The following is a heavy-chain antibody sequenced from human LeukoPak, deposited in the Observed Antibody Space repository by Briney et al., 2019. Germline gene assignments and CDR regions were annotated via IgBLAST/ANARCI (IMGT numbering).Heavy chain of an antibody. CDR1: GFTFTSYD. V-gene: IGHV3-21*06. D-gene: IGHD3-10*01. Sequence: GGSLRLSCAASGFTFTSYDMNWVRQAPGKGLEWVSAISGSSTYIYYAESVKGRFTISRDNAKNSLYLQMDSMRAEDTAVYYCARFGGPAKKQYFDYWGQGILVTVSS. CDR3: ARFGGPAKKQYFDY. J-gene: IGHJ4*02. CDR2: ISGSSTYI.